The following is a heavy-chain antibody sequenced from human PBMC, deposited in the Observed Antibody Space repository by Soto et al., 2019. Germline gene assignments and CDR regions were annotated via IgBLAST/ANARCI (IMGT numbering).Heavy chain of an antibody. CDR3: ARYCSSTSCDHYFDY. CDR2: ISPYNGDT. D-gene: IGHD2-2*01. J-gene: IGHJ4*02. CDR1: GYSFSNYD. V-gene: IGHV1-18*01. Sequence: ASVKVSCKASGYSFSNYDISWVRQAPGQGLEWMGWISPYNGDTNYAQKLQGRVTMTTDTSTSTAYMELRSLRSDDTAVYYCARYCSSTSCDHYFDYWGQGTLVTVSS.